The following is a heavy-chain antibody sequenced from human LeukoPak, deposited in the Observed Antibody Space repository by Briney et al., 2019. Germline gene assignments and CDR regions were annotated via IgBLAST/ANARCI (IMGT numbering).Heavy chain of an antibody. V-gene: IGHV3-23*01. D-gene: IGHD2-15*01. CDR2: ISASVSNT. CDR1: GFSFSSYA. J-gene: IGHJ4*02. CDR3: ARRSGGSSDY. Sequence: GGSLKLSCAASGFSFSSYAMDWVRQAPGQGLEWMSTISASVSNTNYAHSLQGRFTISRDNSKSTLSLQMSSLTVEDTAVYYCARRSGGSSDYWGQGPLVTVPS.